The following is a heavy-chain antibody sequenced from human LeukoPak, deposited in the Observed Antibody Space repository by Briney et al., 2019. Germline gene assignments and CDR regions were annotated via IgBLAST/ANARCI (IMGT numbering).Heavy chain of an antibody. D-gene: IGHD6-13*01. Sequence: SETLSLTCTVSGGSISSSSYYWGWIRQPPGKGLEWIGSIYYSGSTYYNPSLKSRVTISVDTSKNQFSLKLSSVTAADTAVYYCARGTAAGLGAFDIWGQGTMVTVSS. CDR3: ARGTAAGLGAFDI. J-gene: IGHJ3*02. CDR1: GGSISSSSYY. CDR2: IYYSGST. V-gene: IGHV4-39*07.